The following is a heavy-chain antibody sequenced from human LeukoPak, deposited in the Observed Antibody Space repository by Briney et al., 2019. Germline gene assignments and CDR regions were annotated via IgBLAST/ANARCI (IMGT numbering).Heavy chain of an antibody. CDR1: GFTFSSYG. J-gene: IGHJ4*02. D-gene: IGHD3-9*01. Sequence: PGGSLRLSCAASGFTFSSYGMHWVRQAPGKGLEWVAVISYDGSNKYYADSVKGRFTISRDNSKNTLYLQMNSLTAEDTAVYYCAKGENYDILTGYDYWGQGTLVTVSS. CDR3: AKGENYDILTGYDY. V-gene: IGHV3-30*18. CDR2: ISYDGSNK.